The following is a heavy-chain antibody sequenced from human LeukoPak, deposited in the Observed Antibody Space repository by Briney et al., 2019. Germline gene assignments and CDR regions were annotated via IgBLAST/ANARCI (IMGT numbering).Heavy chain of an antibody. D-gene: IGHD1-1*01. Sequence: GSLRLSRAASGFNFSSHGMHWVRQAPGKGLEWVAVISYVGTNKNYVDSVKGRFTISRDNSKNTLYLQMNSLRAEDTAMYYCAKDLAAIGTIPVHWGQGTLVTVSS. J-gene: IGHJ4*02. V-gene: IGHV3-30*18. CDR3: AKDLAAIGTIPVH. CDR1: GFNFSSHG. CDR2: ISYVGTNK.